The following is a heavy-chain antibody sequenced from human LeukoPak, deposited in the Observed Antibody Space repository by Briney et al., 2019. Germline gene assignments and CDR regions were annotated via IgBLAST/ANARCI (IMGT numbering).Heavy chain of an antibody. D-gene: IGHD6-13*01. CDR2: IYYSGST. V-gene: IGHV4-39*01. CDR3: ARCHSSSWYGDYFDY. J-gene: IGHJ4*02. CDR1: GGSISSSSYY. Sequence: IPSETLSLTCTVSGGSISSSSYYWGWIRQPPGKGLEWIGSIYYSGSTYYNPSLKSRVTISVDTSKNQFSLKLSSVTVADTAVYYCARCHSSSWYGDYFDYWGQGTLVTVSS.